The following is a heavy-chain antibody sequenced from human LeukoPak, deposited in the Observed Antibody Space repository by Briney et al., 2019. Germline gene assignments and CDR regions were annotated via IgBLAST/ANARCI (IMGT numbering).Heavy chain of an antibody. J-gene: IGHJ4*02. CDR2: ISSSSSYI. CDR3: ARDQDATVTTH. CDR1: GFTFSSYS. Sequence: GGSLRLSCAASGFTFSSYSMNWVRQAPGKGLEWVSSISSSSSYIYYADSVKGRFTISRDNAKNSLYLQMNSLRAEDTAVYYCARDQDATVTTHWGQGTLVTVSS. V-gene: IGHV3-21*01. D-gene: IGHD4-11*01.